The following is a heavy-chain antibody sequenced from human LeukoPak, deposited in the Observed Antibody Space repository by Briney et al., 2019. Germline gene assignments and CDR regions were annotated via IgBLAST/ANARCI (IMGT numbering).Heavy chain of an antibody. J-gene: IGHJ4*02. Sequence: GGSLRLSCSASGFTFSSYAMSWVRQAPGKGLEWVSAISGSGGSTYYADSVKGWFTISRDNSKNTLYLQMNSLRAEDTAVYYCAIHPRRDGYKDYFDYWGQGTLVTVSS. CDR2: ISGSGGST. D-gene: IGHD5-24*01. V-gene: IGHV3-23*01. CDR1: GFTFSSYA. CDR3: AIHPRRDGYKDYFDY.